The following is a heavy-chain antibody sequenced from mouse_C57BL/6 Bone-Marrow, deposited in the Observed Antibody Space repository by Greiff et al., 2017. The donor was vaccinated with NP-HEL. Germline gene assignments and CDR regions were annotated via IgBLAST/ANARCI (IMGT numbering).Heavy chain of an antibody. J-gene: IGHJ1*03. V-gene: IGHV1-18*01. CDR2: INPNNGGT. Sequence: EVQLQQSGPELVKPGASVKIPCKASGYTFTDYNMDWVKQSHGKSLEWIGDINPNNGGTIYNQKFKGKATLTVDKSSSTAYMELRSLTSEDTAVYYCAIKLGGSSYGDWYFDVWGTGTTVTVSS. CDR1: GYTFTDYN. CDR3: AIKLGGSSYGDWYFDV. D-gene: IGHD1-1*01.